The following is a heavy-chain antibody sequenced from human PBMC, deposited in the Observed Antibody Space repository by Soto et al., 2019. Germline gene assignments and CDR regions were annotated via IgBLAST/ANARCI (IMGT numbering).Heavy chain of an antibody. CDR2: IDTSGTT. J-gene: IGHJ3*02. V-gene: IGHV4-4*07. Sequence: SETLSLTCTVSGGSISSYYVSWIRQSAGKGLEWIGRIDTSGTTNYNPSLKSRGTMSVDASKNHFSLNLSSVTAADTAVYYCATYRKFFQIWGQGTKVTVSS. CDR1: GGSISSYY. CDR3: ATYRKFFQI.